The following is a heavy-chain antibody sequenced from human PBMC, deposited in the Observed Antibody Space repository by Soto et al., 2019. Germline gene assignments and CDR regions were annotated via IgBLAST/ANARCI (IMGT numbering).Heavy chain of an antibody. D-gene: IGHD4-4*01. CDR1: GYTFTSYA. V-gene: IGHV1-3*01. Sequence: GASVKVSCKASGYTFTSYAMHWVRQAPGQRLECMGWINAGNGNTKYSQKFQGRVTITRDTSASTAYMELSSLRSEDTAVYYCASSYSNYALIDYYYYGMDVWGQGTTVTVSS. CDR2: INAGNGNT. J-gene: IGHJ6*02. CDR3: ASSYSNYALIDYYYYGMDV.